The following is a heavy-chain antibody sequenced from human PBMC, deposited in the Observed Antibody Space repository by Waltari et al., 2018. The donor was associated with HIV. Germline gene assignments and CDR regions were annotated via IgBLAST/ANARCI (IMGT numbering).Heavy chain of an antibody. CDR1: GGSISSGGYS. D-gene: IGHD3-10*01. CDR3: AREWKDYYGSGSQNWFDP. Sequence: QVQLQESGPGLVKPSQTLSLTCTVSGGSISSGGYSWSWIRQHPGKGLEWIGYIYYSGSTYYNPSIKSRVTISVDTSKNQFSLKLSSVTAADTAVYYCAREWKDYYGSGSQNWFDPWGQGTLVTVSS. J-gene: IGHJ5*02. CDR2: IYYSGST. V-gene: IGHV4-31*03.